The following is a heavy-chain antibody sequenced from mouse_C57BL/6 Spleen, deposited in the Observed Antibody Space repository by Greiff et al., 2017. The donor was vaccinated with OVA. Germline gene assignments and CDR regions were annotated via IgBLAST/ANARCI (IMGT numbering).Heavy chain of an antibody. D-gene: IGHD1-3*01. CDR3: ASREWGYAMDY. CDR2: INPGSGGT. Sequence: VQLQESGAELVRPGTSVKVSCKASGYAFTNYLIEWVKQRPGQGLEWIGVINPGSGGTNYNEKFKGKATLTADKSSSTAYMQLSSLTSEDSAVYFCASREWGYAMDYWGQGTSVTVSS. CDR1: GYAFTNYL. J-gene: IGHJ4*01. V-gene: IGHV1-54*01.